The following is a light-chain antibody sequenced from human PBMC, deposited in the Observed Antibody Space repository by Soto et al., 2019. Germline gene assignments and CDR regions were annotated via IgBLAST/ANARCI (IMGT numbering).Light chain of an antibody. J-gene: IGKJ4*01. Sequence: DIQMTQSPSSLSASVGDRVTITCRASQSISSYLNWYQQKPGKAPKLLIYDASSLQSEVPSRFSGSGSGTDFTLTISNLQPEDFATYYCQQSYSTPLTFGGGTKVEIK. CDR3: QQSYSTPLT. V-gene: IGKV1-39*01. CDR1: QSISSY. CDR2: DAS.